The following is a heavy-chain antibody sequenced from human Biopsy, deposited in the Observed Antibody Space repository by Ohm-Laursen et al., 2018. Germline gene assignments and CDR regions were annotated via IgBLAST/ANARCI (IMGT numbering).Heavy chain of an antibody. J-gene: IGHJ5*01. CDR3: ATELLPPGVGGPWLDS. Sequence: SLRLSCAASGVTLSGYGMNWVRHPPGKGLERVSSISASCSYIYYADSVKGRFTVSRDNTKNTLYLQMNSLRAADTAIYFCATELLPPGVGGPWLDSWGQGTPVTVSS. CDR1: GVTLSGYG. CDR2: ISASCSYI. V-gene: IGHV3-21*06. D-gene: IGHD3-10*01.